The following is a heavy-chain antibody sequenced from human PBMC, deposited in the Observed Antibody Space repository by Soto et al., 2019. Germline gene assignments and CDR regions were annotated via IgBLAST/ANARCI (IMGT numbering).Heavy chain of an antibody. D-gene: IGHD6-25*01. CDR1: GGSINSGGYY. Sequence: QVQLQESGPGLVKPSQTLSLICTVSGGSINSGGYYWNWIRQHPGKGLEWIGYIFYSGSTYYNPFPSSRVTISADTSENKFSMNLSYVTAEDTAVYFCERGSRQSGHSSGWVFAYWGQGTLVNVSS. V-gene: IGHV4-31*03. CDR2: IFYSGST. CDR3: ERGSRQSGHSSGWVFAY. J-gene: IGHJ4*02.